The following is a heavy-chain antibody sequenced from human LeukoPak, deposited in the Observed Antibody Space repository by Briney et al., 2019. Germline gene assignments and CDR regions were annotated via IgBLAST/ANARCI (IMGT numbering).Heavy chain of an antibody. D-gene: IGHD3-22*01. V-gene: IGHV4-4*08. J-gene: IGHJ3*01. Sequence: SETLSLTCSVSGDSFSISYWRWIRQPPGKGLEWIGNIYNSANTNYNPSLQSRVTMSVDTSKSQFSLQLTSVSAADTAVYYCAGDFSSRSEGNGYYYGHDAIDVWGQGTLVTVSS. CDR3: AGDFSSRSEGNGYYYGHDAIDV. CDR2: IYNSANT. CDR1: GDSFSISY.